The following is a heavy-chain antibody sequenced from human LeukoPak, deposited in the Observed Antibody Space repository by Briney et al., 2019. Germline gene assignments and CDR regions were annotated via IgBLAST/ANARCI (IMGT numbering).Heavy chain of an antibody. Sequence: GWSLRLSCAASGFTVSTNCMTWVRQAPGKGLEWDSTIYSGSTTYYADSVMGRFTISRHNSSNPWHLQMNSLRAEDRAVYYCARVDTVMAYYFALWGQGTLVTASS. CDR1: GFTVSTNC. V-gene: IGHV3-53*04. CDR2: IYSGSTT. J-gene: IGHJ4*02. CDR3: ARVDTVMAYYFAL. D-gene: IGHD5-18*01.